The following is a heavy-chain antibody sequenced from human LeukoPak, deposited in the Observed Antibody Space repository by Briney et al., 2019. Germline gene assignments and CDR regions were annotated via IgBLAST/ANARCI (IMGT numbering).Heavy chain of an antibody. CDR3: ARSSPVGATFYFDY. D-gene: IGHD1-26*01. V-gene: IGHV4-61*02. CDR2: IYTSGST. Sequence: SETLSLTCTVSGGSISSGSYYWSWIRQPAGKGLEWIGRIYTSGSTNYNPSLKSRVTISVDTSKNQFSLKLSSVTAADTAAYYCARSSPVGATFYFDYWGQGTLVTVSS. CDR1: GGSISSGSYY. J-gene: IGHJ4*02.